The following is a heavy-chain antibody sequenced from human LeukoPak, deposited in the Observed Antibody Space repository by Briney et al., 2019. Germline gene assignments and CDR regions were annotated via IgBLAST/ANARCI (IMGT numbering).Heavy chain of an antibody. J-gene: IGHJ4*02. V-gene: IGHV4-34*01. Sequence: SETLSLTCAVYGGSFSGYYWSWIRRPPGKGLEWIGEIDHSGSTNYNPSLKSRVTISVDTSKNQFSLKLSSVTAADTAVYYCARGRYSSGWYLGYYFDYWGQGTLVTVSS. CDR1: GGSFSGYY. CDR2: IDHSGST. D-gene: IGHD6-19*01. CDR3: ARGRYSSGWYLGYYFDY.